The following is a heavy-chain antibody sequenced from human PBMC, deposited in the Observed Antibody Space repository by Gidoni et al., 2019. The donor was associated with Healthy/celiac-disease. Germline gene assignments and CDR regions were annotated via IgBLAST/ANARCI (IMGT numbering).Heavy chain of an antibody. CDR3: ARDGSSGSGFSVNWFDP. D-gene: IGHD6-19*01. CDR1: GFTFSSYG. Sequence: QVQMVESGGGVVQPGRSLRLSCAASGFTFSSYGMHWVRQAPGQGLEWVAVIWYDGSNKYYADSVKGRFTISRDNSKNTLYLQMNSLRAEDTAVYYCARDGSSGSGFSVNWFDPWGQGTLVTVSS. V-gene: IGHV3-33*01. J-gene: IGHJ5*02. CDR2: IWYDGSNK.